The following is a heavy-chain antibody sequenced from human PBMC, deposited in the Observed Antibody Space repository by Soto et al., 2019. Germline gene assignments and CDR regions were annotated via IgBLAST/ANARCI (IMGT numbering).Heavy chain of an antibody. CDR2: LGGSNDDK. J-gene: IGHJ3*02. CDR1: GFDFSAYA. Sequence: DVHLVESGGGLVQPGGSLRLSCAASGFDFSAYAMSWVRQAPGKGLQWVSGLGGSNDDKNYADSVRGRFAVSRDNSKNTLYLQMNSMRGEDTAVYYCAKDGIAKNGVWDYFGMWGQGTKVTVSS. CDR3: AKDGIAKNGVWDYFGM. V-gene: IGHV3-23*04. D-gene: IGHD2-8*01.